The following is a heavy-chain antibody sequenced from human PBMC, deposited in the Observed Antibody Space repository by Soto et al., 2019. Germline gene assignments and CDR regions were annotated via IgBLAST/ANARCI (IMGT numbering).Heavy chain of an antibody. CDR1: GYTLTELS. Sequence: ASVKVSCKVSGYTLTELSMHWVRQAPGKGLEWMGGFDPEGGETIYAQKFQGRVTMTEDTSTDTAYVELSSLRSEDTAVYYCATAKGWGIYYGSGSHYYYFYGIDVWGQGTTVTVSS. CDR2: FDPEGGET. CDR3: ATAKGWGIYYGSGSHYYYFYGIDV. D-gene: IGHD3-10*01. J-gene: IGHJ6*02. V-gene: IGHV1-24*01.